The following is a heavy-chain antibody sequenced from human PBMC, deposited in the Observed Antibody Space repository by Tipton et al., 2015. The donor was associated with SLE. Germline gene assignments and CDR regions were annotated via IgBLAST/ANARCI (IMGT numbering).Heavy chain of an antibody. CDR1: GGSISSHY. CDR3: ARHRFQSFTVVN. CDR2: IYYSGST. V-gene: IGHV4-59*05. D-gene: IGHD2-15*01. Sequence: TLSLTCTVSGGSISSHYWSWIRQPPGKGLEWIGGIYYSGSTYYNPSLKSRVTISVDTSKNQFSLKLSSVTAADTAVYYCARHRFQSFTVVNWGQGTLVTVSS. J-gene: IGHJ4*02.